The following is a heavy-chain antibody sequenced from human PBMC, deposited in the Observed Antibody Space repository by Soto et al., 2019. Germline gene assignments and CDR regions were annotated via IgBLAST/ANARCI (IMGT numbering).Heavy chain of an antibody. CDR3: ATEKHYYDILTGLTGMDV. J-gene: IGHJ6*02. CDR1: GYTLTELS. Sequence: GASVKVSCKVSGYTLTELSMHWVRQAPGKGLEWMGGFDPEDGETIYAQKFQGRVTMTEDTSTDTAYMELSSLRSEDTAVYYCATEKHYYDILTGLTGMDVWGQGTTVTGSS. D-gene: IGHD3-9*01. CDR2: FDPEDGET. V-gene: IGHV1-24*01.